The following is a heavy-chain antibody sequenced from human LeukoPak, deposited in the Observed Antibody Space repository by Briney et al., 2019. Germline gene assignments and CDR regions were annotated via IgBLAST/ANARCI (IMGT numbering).Heavy chain of an antibody. J-gene: IGHJ4*02. D-gene: IGHD5-24*01. CDR3: ARGGDVEILDY. Sequence: KPGGSLRLSGAASGFTFSSYSMNWVRQAPGKGLKWVSSISSSSSYIYYADSVKGRFTISRDNAKNSLYLQMNSLRAEDTAVYCCARGGDVEILDYWGQGTLVTVSS. V-gene: IGHV3-21*01. CDR2: ISSSSSYI. CDR1: GFTFSSYS.